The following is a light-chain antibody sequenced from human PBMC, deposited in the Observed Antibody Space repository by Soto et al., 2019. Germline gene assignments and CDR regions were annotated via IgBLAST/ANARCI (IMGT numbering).Light chain of an antibody. Sequence: DVVMTQSPLSLSVTPGEPASISCKCSQSLLQGNGNNYLDWYLQKPGQSPQVLNYLGSNRASGVPDRFSGSGSGKDFTLKISRVEAEDVGVYYCMQGLQTPYTFGQGTQLEIK. V-gene: IGKV2-28*01. CDR2: LGS. CDR3: MQGLQTPYT. J-gene: IGKJ2*01. CDR1: QSLLQGNGNNY.